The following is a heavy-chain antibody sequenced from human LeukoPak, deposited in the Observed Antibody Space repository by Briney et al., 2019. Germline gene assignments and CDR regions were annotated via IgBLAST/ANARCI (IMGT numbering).Heavy chain of an antibody. CDR3: ARSEAFDY. V-gene: IGHV3-66*02. J-gene: IGHJ4*02. CDR2: IYDDNT. D-gene: IGHD1-14*01. CDR1: GFTVSAYA. Sequence: PGVSLRLSCAASGFTVSAYAMAWVRQAPGKGLEWVSTIYDDNTYYADSVKGRFTISRDNSKNTLYLQMNSLRAEDTAVYYCARSEAFDYWGQGTLVTVSS.